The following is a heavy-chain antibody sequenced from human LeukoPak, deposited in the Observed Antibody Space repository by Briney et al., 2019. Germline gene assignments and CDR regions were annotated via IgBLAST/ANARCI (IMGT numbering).Heavy chain of an antibody. CDR1: GGSFSCYY. J-gene: IGHJ4*02. CDR2: INHSGST. D-gene: IGHD3-9*01. CDR3: ARGPQTYYDILTGLSF. V-gene: IGHV4-34*01. Sequence: SETLSLTCAVYGGSFSCYYWSWIRQPPGKGLEWIGEINHSGSTNYNPSLKSRVTISGDTSKKQFSLKLSSVTAADTAVYYCARGPQTYYDILTGLSFWGQGTLVTVSS.